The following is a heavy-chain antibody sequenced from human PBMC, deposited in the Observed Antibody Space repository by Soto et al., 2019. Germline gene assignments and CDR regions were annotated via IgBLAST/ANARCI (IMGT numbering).Heavy chain of an antibody. Sequence: SETLSRTCAVYVGSFSGYYWSWIRQPPGKGLEWIGEINHSGSTNYNPSLKSRVTISVDTSKNQFSLKLSSVTAADTAVYYCARGIGRRYSSSLNWFDPWGQGTLVTVSS. CDR1: VGSFSGYY. D-gene: IGHD6-13*01. J-gene: IGHJ5*02. CDR2: INHSGST. V-gene: IGHV4-34*01. CDR3: ARGIGRRYSSSLNWFDP.